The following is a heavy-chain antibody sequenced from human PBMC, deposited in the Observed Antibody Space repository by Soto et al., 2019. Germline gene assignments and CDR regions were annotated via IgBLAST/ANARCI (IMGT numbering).Heavy chain of an antibody. V-gene: IGHV3-7*03. J-gene: IGHJ5*02. D-gene: IGHD3-3*01. Sequence: GGSLRLSCAASGLTFSSYRMSWVRQAPGKGLEWVANIKQDGSEKYYVDSVKGRFTISRDNAKNSLYLQMNSLRAEDTAVYYCARYYDFGETFDPWGQGTLVTVSS. CDR1: GLTFSSYR. CDR3: ARYYDFGETFDP. CDR2: IKQDGSEK.